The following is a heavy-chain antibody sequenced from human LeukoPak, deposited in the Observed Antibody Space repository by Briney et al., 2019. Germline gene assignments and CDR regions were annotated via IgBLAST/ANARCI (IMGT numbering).Heavy chain of an antibody. CDR1: GGSFSGYY. D-gene: IGHD1-26*01. J-gene: IGHJ4*02. Sequence: PSETLSLTCAVYGGSFSGYYWSWIRQPPGKGLEWIVEINHSGRTNYNPSLKSRVTISVDTSKNQFSLKLSSVTAADTAVYYCARVSRYSGSYFDYWGQGTLVTVSS. CDR3: ARVSRYSGSYFDY. V-gene: IGHV4-34*01. CDR2: INHSGRT.